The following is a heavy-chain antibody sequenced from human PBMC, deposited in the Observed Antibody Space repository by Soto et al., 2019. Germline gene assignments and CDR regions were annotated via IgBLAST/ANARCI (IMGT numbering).Heavy chain of an antibody. CDR1: GYTFTSYD. CDR2: MNPNSGNT. Sequence: GASVKVSCKASGYTFTSYDINWVRQATGQGLEWMGWMNPNSGNTGCAQKFQGRVTMTRNTSISTAYMELSSLRSEDTAVYYCARGFVDCSGGSCYGIWGQGTMVTVSS. D-gene: IGHD2-15*01. CDR3: ARGFVDCSGGSCYGI. V-gene: IGHV1-8*01. J-gene: IGHJ3*02.